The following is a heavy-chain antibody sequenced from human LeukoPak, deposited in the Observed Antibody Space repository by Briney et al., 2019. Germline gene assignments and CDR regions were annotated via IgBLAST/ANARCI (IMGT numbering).Heavy chain of an antibody. CDR1: GFAFSSCA. CDR2: ISGSGGST. Sequence: GGSLRLSCAASGFAFSSCAMSWVRQAPGKGLEWVSAISGSGGSTYYADSVKGRFTISRDNSKNTLYLQMNSLRAEDTAVYYCARGKIWSGYYLPFGMDVWGQGTTVTVSS. D-gene: IGHD3-3*01. CDR3: ARGKIWSGYYLPFGMDV. J-gene: IGHJ6*02. V-gene: IGHV3-23*01.